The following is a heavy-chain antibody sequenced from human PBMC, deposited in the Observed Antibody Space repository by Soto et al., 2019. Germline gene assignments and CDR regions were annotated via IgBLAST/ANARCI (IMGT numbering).Heavy chain of an antibody. CDR1: GGSFSGYY. Sequence: PSETLSLTCAVYGGSFSGYYWSWVRQSPGKGLEWIGEINHSGSTNYNPSLKSRVTISVDTSKNQFSLSLNSVTAADTAVYYCASMRLDYYYYYMDVWGKGTTVTVSS. J-gene: IGHJ6*03. V-gene: IGHV4-34*01. CDR3: ASMRLDYYYYYMDV. CDR2: INHSGST.